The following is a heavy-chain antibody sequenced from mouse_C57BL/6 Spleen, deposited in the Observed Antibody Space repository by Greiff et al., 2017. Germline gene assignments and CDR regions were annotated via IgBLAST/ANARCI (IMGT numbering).Heavy chain of an antibody. J-gene: IGHJ2*01. D-gene: IGHD2-2*01. CDR1: GYTFTSYW. Sequence: VQLHQPGTELVKPGASVKLSCKASGYTFTSYWMHWVKQRPGQGLEWIGNINPSNGGTNYNEKFKSKATLTVDKSSSTAYMQLSSLTSEDSAVYYCARWIYYGYDYFDYWGKGTTLTVSS. V-gene: IGHV1-53*01. CDR3: ARWIYYGYDYFDY. CDR2: INPSNGGT.